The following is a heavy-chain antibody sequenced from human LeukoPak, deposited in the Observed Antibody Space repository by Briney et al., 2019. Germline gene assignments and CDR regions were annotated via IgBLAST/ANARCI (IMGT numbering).Heavy chain of an antibody. CDR2: INSDGSST. CDR3: ARETVDCESSAYYSHGMDV. CDR1: GFTFSSYW. Sequence: PGGSLRLSCAPSGFTFSSYWMHWVRQAPGKGLVWVSRINSDGSSTSYADSVKGRFTISRDNAKNTLYLQMNSLRAEDTAVYYCARETVDCESSAYYSHGMDVWGQGTTVTVSS. J-gene: IGHJ6*02. D-gene: IGHD3-22*01. V-gene: IGHV3-74*01.